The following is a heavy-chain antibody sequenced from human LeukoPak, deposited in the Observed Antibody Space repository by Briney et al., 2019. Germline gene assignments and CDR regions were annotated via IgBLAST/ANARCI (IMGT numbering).Heavy chain of an antibody. CDR3: ARAGRTSCRHYYYMDV. D-gene: IGHD2-2*01. V-gene: IGHV1-8*01. CDR2: MNPNSGNT. J-gene: IGHJ6*03. Sequence: GASVKVSCKASGYTFTSYDINWVRQATGQGLEWMGWMNPNSGNTGYAQKFQGRVTMTRNTSISTAYMELSSLRSEDTAVYYCARAGRTSCRHYYYMDVWGKGTTVTVSS. CDR1: GYTFTSYD.